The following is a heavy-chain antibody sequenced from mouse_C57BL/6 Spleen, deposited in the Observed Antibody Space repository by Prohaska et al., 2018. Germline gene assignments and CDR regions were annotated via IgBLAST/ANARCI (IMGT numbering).Heavy chain of an antibody. CDR2: FDPNSGGT. CDR3: ARERDAMDY. Sequence: QFQLQQPGAELVQPGASVQLSCKSSGYTFTSYWMHWVKQRPGRGLEWIGRFDPNSGGTKYNEKFKSKATLTVDKPTSTAYMQLSSLTSEDSAVYYCARERDAMDYWGQGTSVTVSS. J-gene: IGHJ4*01. V-gene: IGHV1-72*01. CDR1: GYTFTSYW.